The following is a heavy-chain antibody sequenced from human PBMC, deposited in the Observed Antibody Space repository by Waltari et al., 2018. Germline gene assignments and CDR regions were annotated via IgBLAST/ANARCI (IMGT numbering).Heavy chain of an antibody. CDR1: GFTFSSHW. V-gene: IGHV3-7*01. CDR2: IKQDGSEK. J-gene: IGHJ4*02. CDR3: ARGLPKHQ. Sequence: EVQLVESGGGLVQPGGSLRLSCAASGFTFSSHWMSWVRQAPGKGLEWVANIKQDGSEKYYVDSVKGRFTISRDNAKNSLYLQMNSLRAEDTAVYYCARGLPKHQWGQGTLVTVSS.